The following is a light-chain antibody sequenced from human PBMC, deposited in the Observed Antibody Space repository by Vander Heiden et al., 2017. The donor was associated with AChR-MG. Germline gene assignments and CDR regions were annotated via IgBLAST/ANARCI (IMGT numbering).Light chain of an antibody. J-gene: IGKJ1*01. CDR1: QSISTF. CDR2: SAS. Sequence: DIQMTQSPSCLSASVGDRVTITCRASQSISTFLHWYQRKPGKAPKLLIYSASNLESGVPSRFTGSGSGTDFTLTITSLQPEDFATYYCQQSYSTPTFGQGTKVETK. CDR3: QQSYSTPT. V-gene: IGKV1-39*01.